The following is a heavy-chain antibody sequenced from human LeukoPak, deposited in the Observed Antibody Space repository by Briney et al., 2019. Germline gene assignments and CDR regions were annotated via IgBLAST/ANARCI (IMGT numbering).Heavy chain of an antibody. CDR2: IKQDGSEK. Sequence: GGSLRLSCAASGFTFSSYAMSWVRQAPGKGLEWVANIKQDGSEKYYVDSVKGRFTISRDNAKNSLYLQMNSLRAEDTAVYYCARGSSSSSTDYWGQGTLVTVSS. CDR1: GFTFSSYA. D-gene: IGHD6-6*01. V-gene: IGHV3-7*01. J-gene: IGHJ4*02. CDR3: ARGSSSSSTDY.